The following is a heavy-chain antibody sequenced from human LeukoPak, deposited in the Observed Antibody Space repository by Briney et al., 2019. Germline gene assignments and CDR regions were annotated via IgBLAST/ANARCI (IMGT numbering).Heavy chain of an antibody. V-gene: IGHV3-21*01. Sequence: GGSLRLSCAASGFTFSSYSMNWVRQAPGKGLEWVSSISSSSSYIYYADSVKGRFTISRDNAKNSLYLQMNSLRAEGTAVYYCAREGGHSSSPVDYWGQGTLVTVSS. CDR3: AREGGHSSSPVDY. CDR1: GFTFSSYS. CDR2: ISSSSSYI. D-gene: IGHD6-6*01. J-gene: IGHJ4*02.